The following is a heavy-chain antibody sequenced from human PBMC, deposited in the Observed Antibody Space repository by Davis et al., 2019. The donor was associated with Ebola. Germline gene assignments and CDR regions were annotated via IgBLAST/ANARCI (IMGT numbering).Heavy chain of an antibody. CDR2: IYSGGST. CDR3: ARDKRYTFDY. CDR1: GFIFSNCA. Sequence: GESLKISCTASGFIFSNCAMYWVRQAPGKGLEWVSVIYSGGSTYYADSVKGRFTISRDNSKNTLYLQMNSLRAEDTAVYYCARDKRYTFDYWGQGTLVTVSS. J-gene: IGHJ4*02. D-gene: IGHD1-1*01. V-gene: IGHV3-66*01.